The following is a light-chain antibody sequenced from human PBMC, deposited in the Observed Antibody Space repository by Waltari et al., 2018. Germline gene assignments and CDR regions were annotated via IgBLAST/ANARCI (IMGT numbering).Light chain of an antibody. J-gene: IGLJ2*01. CDR3: LVWHSTTDHHGV. V-gene: IGLV3-21*04. Sequence: SYVVTQSPSVSVAPGEPASITCGGDDIGSKSVHWYQQRTGQAPVLVISYDSDRPSGIPERFTGSNSGNTATLTISWVEADDEADYYCLVWHSTTDHHGVFGGGTKLTVL. CDR2: YDS. CDR1: DIGSKS.